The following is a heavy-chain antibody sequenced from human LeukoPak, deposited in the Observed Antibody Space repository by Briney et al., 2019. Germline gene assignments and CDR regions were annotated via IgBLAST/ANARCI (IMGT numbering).Heavy chain of an antibody. CDR1: GFTFSSYG. CDR3: AKDLIAAADYFDH. CDR2: ISYDGSNK. D-gene: IGHD6-13*01. V-gene: IGHV3-30*18. J-gene: IGHJ4*02. Sequence: PGGSLRLSCAASGFTFSSYGMHWVRQAPGKGLEWVAVISYDGSNKYYADSVKGRFTISRDNSKNTLYLQMNSLRAEDTAVYYCAKDLIAAADYFDHWGQGTLVTVSS.